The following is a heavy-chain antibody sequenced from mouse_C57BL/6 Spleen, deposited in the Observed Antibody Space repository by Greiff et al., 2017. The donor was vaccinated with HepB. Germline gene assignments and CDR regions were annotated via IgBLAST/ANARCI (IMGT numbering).Heavy chain of an antibody. D-gene: IGHD1-1*01. J-gene: IGHJ2*01. CDR3: ARGYYYGSSPYYFDY. CDR1: GHAFSSSW. Sequence: QVQLQQSGPELVKPGASVKISCKASGHAFSSSWMNWVKQRPGKGLEWIGRIYPGDGDTNYNGKFKGKATLTADKSSSTAYMQLSSLTSEDSAVYFCARGYYYGSSPYYFDYWGQGTTLTVSS. CDR2: IYPGDGDT. V-gene: IGHV1-82*01.